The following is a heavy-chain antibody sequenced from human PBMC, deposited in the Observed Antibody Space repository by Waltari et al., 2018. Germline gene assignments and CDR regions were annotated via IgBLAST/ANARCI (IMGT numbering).Heavy chain of an antibody. D-gene: IGHD4-17*01. J-gene: IGHJ6*02. CDR1: GFGLKNYG. CDR3: ARDDHGDYEYYGMDV. CDR2: FWYDGSNK. Sequence: LRLSCAASGFGLKNYGIHWVRQAPGKGLESVAVFWYDGSNKFYAESVKGRFTISRDNSENTVYLQMKSLRVEDTAVYYCARDDHGDYEYYGMDVWGPGTTVTVSS. V-gene: IGHV3-33*01.